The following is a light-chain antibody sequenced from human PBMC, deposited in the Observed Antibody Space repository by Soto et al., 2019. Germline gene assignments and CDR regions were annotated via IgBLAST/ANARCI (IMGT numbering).Light chain of an antibody. CDR1: QSVNNNY. CDR3: QQYGSSQYT. CDR2: GAS. V-gene: IGKV3-20*01. Sequence: EIVLTQSPGTLSLSPGERATLSCRASQSVNNNYLACYQQKPGQAPRVLIYGASSRATGIPDRFSGSGSGTDFTLTISRLEPEDFAVYYCQQYGSSQYTFGQGTKLEIK. J-gene: IGKJ2*01.